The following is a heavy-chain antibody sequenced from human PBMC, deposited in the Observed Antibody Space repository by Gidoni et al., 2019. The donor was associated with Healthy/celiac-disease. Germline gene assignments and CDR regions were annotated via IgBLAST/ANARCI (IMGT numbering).Heavy chain of an antibody. V-gene: IGHV3-9*01. J-gene: IGHJ4*02. CDR1: GFTFDDYA. CDR2: ISWNSGRI. Sequence: ELHLVESGGGLVQPVRSLRLSCASSGFTFDDYAMNCVRQAPGKGLEWVSGISWNSGRIGYADSVKGRFTISRDNAKNSLYLQMNSLRAEDTALYYCAKDIQDIAAAVSYFDYWGQGTLVTVSS. CDR3: AKDIQDIAAAVSYFDY. D-gene: IGHD6-13*01.